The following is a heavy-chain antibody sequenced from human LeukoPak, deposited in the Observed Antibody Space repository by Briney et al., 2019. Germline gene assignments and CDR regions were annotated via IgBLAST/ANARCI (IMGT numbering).Heavy chain of an antibody. D-gene: IGHD1-26*01. CDR3: ATHSGNYPRGYFDY. V-gene: IGHV3-33*01. Sequence: PGGSLRLSCAASGFTFSGHGMHWVRQAPGKGLEWVAVIWHDGSNKYYADSVKGRFTISRDNSKNRLYLQMNSLRAEDTAVYYCATHSGNYPRGYFDYWGQGTLVTVSS. CDR2: IWHDGSNK. J-gene: IGHJ4*02. CDR1: GFTFSGHG.